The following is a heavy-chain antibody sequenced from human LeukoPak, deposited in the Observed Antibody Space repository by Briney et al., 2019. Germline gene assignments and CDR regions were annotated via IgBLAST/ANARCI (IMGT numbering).Heavy chain of an antibody. CDR3: AKGTAVAGWNY. Sequence: GGSLRLSCAAPGFTFGSYAMSWVRQAPGKGLEWVSAISGSGGSTYYADSVKGRFTISRDNSKNTLYLQMNSLRAEDTAVYYCAKGTAVAGWNYWGQGTLVTVSS. V-gene: IGHV3-23*01. CDR2: ISGSGGST. D-gene: IGHD6-19*01. CDR1: GFTFGSYA. J-gene: IGHJ4*02.